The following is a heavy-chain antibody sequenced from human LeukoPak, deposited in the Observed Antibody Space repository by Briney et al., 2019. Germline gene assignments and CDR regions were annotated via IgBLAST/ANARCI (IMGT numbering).Heavy chain of an antibody. CDR3: AGGSGSPDY. J-gene: IGHJ4*02. CDR2: INPAGGST. CDR1: GYTFTFYY. D-gene: IGHD1-26*01. V-gene: IGHV1-46*01. Sequence: GASVKVSCKASGYTFTFYYIHWVRQAPGQGLEWMGIINPAGGSTTYAQKFQGRLTMTRDTSTSPVSMVLSSLKSEDTALYYCAGGSGSPDYWGQGTLVTVSS.